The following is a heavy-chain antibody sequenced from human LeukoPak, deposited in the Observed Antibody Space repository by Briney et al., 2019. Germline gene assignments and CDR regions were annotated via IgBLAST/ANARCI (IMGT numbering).Heavy chain of an antibody. Sequence: GRSLRLSCAASGFTFNDYAMHWVRQAPGQGLEWVSGISWNSGSIVYADSVKGRFTISRDNAKNSLYLQMSGLRAEDTALYYCAEGVVSSTNCYHDYWGQGTLVTVSS. D-gene: IGHD2-2*01. CDR1: GFTFNDYA. J-gene: IGHJ4*02. CDR3: AEGVVSSTNCYHDY. V-gene: IGHV3-9*01. CDR2: ISWNSGSI.